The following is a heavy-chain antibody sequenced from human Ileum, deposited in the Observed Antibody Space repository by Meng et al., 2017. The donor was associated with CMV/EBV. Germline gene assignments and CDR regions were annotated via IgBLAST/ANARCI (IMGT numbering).Heavy chain of an antibody. CDR1: GYTFASYG. CDR2: ISAYNGNT. J-gene: IGHJ4*02. CDR3: ARAKEYSSSWFDY. Sequence: KASGYTFASYGISWMRQAPGQGLEWMGWISAYNGNTNYAQKLQGRVTMTTDTSTSTAYMELRSLRSDDTAVYYCARAKEYSSSWFDYWGQGTLVTVSS. D-gene: IGHD6-13*01. V-gene: IGHV1-18*01.